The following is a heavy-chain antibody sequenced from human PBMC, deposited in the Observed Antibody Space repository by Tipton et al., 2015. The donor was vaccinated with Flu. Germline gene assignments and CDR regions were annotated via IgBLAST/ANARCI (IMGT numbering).Heavy chain of an antibody. CDR1: GYSFTSYW. CDR3: ARRSTGSGWYPNWFDP. J-gene: IGHJ5*02. CDR2: IYPGDSDT. D-gene: IGHD6-19*01. V-gene: IGHV5-51*01. Sequence: QLVQSGAEVKKPGESLKISCKGSGYSFTSYWIGWVRQMPGKGLEWMGIIYPGDSDTRYSPSFQGQVTISADKSISTAYLQWSSLKASDTAMYYCARRSTGSGWYPNWFDPWGQGTLVTVSS.